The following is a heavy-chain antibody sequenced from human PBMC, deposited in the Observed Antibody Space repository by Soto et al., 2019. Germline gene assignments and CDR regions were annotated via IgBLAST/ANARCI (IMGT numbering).Heavy chain of an antibody. Sequence: ASVKVSCKASGYTFTSYAMHRVRQAPGQRLEWMGWINAGNGNTKYSQKFQGRVTITRDTSASTAYMKMSSLRSEDTAVYYCERDPDYGDYGTSPADDYWGQGTLVTVSS. D-gene: IGHD4-17*01. CDR3: ERDPDYGDYGTSPADDY. V-gene: IGHV1-3*01. CDR1: GYTFTSYA. CDR2: INAGNGNT. J-gene: IGHJ4*02.